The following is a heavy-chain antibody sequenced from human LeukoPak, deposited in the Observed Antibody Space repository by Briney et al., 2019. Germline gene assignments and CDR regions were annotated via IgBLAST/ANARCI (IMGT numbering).Heavy chain of an antibody. V-gene: IGHV4-59*01. J-gene: IGHJ4*02. D-gene: IGHD6-13*01. CDR2: ICYSGTT. Sequence: SETLSLTCTVSGGSISSYYWSWIRQPPGKGLEWIGYICYSGTTNYNPSLKSRVTISVDTSKNQFSLKLSSVTAADTAVYYCAGGVYIAAAQYGYWGQGTLVTVSS. CDR1: GGSISSYY. CDR3: AGGVYIAAAQYGY.